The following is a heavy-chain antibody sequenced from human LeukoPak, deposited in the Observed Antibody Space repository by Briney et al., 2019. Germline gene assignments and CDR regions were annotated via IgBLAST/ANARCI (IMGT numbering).Heavy chain of an antibody. Sequence: SETLSLTRTVSGGSIGGNSFYWTWVRQPPGKGLQWIGYIYHSGSTTYTPSLKSRVTMSVDTSRNQFSLKLSSVTAADTAVYYCARESGYSSSWYDYWGQGTLVTVSS. CDR2: IYHSGST. CDR1: GGSIGGNSFY. D-gene: IGHD6-13*01. J-gene: IGHJ4*02. CDR3: ARESGYSSSWYDY. V-gene: IGHV4-61*01.